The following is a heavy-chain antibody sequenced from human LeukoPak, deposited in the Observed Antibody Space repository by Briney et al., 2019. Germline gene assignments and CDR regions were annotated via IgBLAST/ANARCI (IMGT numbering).Heavy chain of an antibody. CDR3: ARDSRGVAGRYNWFDP. CDR2: IYYSGST. D-gene: IGHD6-19*01. J-gene: IGHJ5*02. V-gene: IGHV4-61*01. CDR1: GGSISSSSYY. Sequence: PSETLSLTCTVSGGSISSSSYYWGWIRQPPGKGLEWIGCIYYSGSTNYNPSLKSRVTISVDTSKNQFSLKLSSVTAADTAVYYCARDSRGVAGRYNWFDPWGQGTQVTVSS.